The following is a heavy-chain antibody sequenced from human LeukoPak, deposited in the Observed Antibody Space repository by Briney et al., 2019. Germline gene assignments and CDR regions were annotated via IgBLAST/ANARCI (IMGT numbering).Heavy chain of an antibody. J-gene: IGHJ4*02. CDR1: GGSFSGYY. D-gene: IGHD3-22*01. Sequence: PSETLSLTCAVYGGSFSGYYWSWIRQPPGKGLEWIGSIYYSGSTYYNPSLKSRVTISVDTSKNQFSLKLSSVTAADTAVYYCARHSYYDSSGYYYFDYWGQGTLVTVSS. V-gene: IGHV4-34*01. CDR3: ARHSYYDSSGYYYFDY. CDR2: IYYSGST.